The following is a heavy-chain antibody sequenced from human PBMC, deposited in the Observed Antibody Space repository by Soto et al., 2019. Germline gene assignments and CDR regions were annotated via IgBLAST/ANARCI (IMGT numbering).Heavy chain of an antibody. CDR3: ARVHCGGDCSHFDY. V-gene: IGHV3-49*04. CDR1: GLNFGAYA. J-gene: IGHJ4*02. CDR2: IRNKGYGATT. Sequence: PGGSLRLSCAPYGLNFGAYALTWVRQAPVKGPEWVGFIRNKGYGATTEYAASVRGRFTISRDDSKSIAYLQMHSLKTEDTAVYYCARVHCGGDCSHFDYWGQGTLVTVSS. D-gene: IGHD2-21*02.